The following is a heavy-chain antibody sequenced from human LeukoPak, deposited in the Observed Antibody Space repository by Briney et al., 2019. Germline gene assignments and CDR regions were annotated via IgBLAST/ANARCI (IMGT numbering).Heavy chain of an antibody. CDR2: IWYDGSNK. D-gene: IGHD5-24*01. CDR3: ARERWLQLFDY. J-gene: IGHJ4*02. Sequence: GGSLRLSCAASGFTFSSYGMHWVRQAPGKGLEWVAVIWYDGSNKYYADSVKGRFTISRDNSKNTLYLQMNSLRSEDTAVYYCARERWLQLFDYWGQGTLVTVSS. V-gene: IGHV3-33*01. CDR1: GFTFSSYG.